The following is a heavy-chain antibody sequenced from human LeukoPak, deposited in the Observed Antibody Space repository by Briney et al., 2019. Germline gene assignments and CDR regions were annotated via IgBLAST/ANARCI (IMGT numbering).Heavy chain of an antibody. CDR1: GFPISTYW. D-gene: IGHD1-20*01. CDR2: IKQDGTET. J-gene: IGHJ3*02. V-gene: IGHV3-7*01. CDR3: ARDEYNWNVDAFDI. Sequence: GESLRLSCAASGFPISTYWMSWVRQAPGKGLEWVANIKQDGTETYYEDSVKGRFTISRDNAKNSLYLQMNRLRAEDTDVYYFARDEYNWNVDAFDIWGQRTVVTVSS.